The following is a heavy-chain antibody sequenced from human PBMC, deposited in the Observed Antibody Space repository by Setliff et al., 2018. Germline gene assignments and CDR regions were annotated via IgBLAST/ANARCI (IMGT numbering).Heavy chain of an antibody. CDR2: INHSGST. J-gene: IGHJ4*02. CDR3: ARGFDVCGGGACYTDGPYYFDY. CDR1: GGSFSGYY. D-gene: IGHD2-21*02. V-gene: IGHV4-34*01. Sequence: KTSETLSLTCAVYGGSFSGYYWSWIRQPPGKGLEWIGEINHSGSTNYNPSLKSRVTISVDTSKNQFSLKLSSVAAADTAVYYCARGFDVCGGGACYTDGPYYFDYWGLGTLVTVSS.